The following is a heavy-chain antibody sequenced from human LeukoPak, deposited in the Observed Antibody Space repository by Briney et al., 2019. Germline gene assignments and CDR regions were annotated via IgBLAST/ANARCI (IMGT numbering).Heavy chain of an antibody. D-gene: IGHD6-19*01. CDR3: ASWSSGSPPTNI. CDR1: GFTFDDYA. V-gene: IGHV3-9*01. CDR2: ISWNSGSI. Sequence: GGSLRLSCAASGFTFDDYAMHWVRQAPGKGLEWVSGISWNSGSIGYADSVKGRFTISRDNAKNSLYLRMDSLRAEDTAVYYCASWSSGSPPTNIWGQGSLVTVSS. J-gene: IGHJ4*02.